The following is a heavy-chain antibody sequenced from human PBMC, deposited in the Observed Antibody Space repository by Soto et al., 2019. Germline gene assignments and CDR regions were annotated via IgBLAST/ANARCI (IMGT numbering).Heavy chain of an antibody. D-gene: IGHD3-16*02. Sequence: SETLSLTCPVSGGSLSSYYWSWIRQPPGKGLEWIGYIYYSGSTNYNPSLKSRVTISVDTSKNQFSLKLSSVTAADTAVYYCAREIISNWFDPWGQGTLVTVSS. CDR2: IYYSGST. V-gene: IGHV4-59*01. J-gene: IGHJ5*02. CDR1: GGSLSSYY. CDR3: AREIISNWFDP.